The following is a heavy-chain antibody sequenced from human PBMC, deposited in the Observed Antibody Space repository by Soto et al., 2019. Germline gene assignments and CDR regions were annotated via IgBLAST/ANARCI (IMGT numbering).Heavy chain of an antibody. Sequence: GGSLRLSCAASGFTFSSYSMNWVRQAPGKGLEWVSYISSSSSIIYYADSVKGRFTISRDNAKNSLYLQMDSLRVEDSAIYYCARERAPDIRFDSWGQGTLVTVSS. CDR3: ARERAPDIRFDS. CDR1: GFTFSSYS. V-gene: IGHV3-48*04. D-gene: IGHD5-12*01. CDR2: ISSSSSII. J-gene: IGHJ5*01.